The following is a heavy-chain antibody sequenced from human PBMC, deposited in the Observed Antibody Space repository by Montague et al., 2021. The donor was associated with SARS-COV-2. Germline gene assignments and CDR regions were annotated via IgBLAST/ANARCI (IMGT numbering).Heavy chain of an antibody. CDR1: GGSFSGYY. CDR2: INHSGST. Sequence: SETLSLTCAVYGGSFSGYYWSWIRQPPGKGLEWIGEINHSGSTNYNPSLNRRVTISIDTSKNQFSLKLSSVTATDTAVYYCTREGYQVLWSDYYYYGMDVWGQGTTVTVSS. CDR3: TREGYQVLWSDYYYYGMDV. J-gene: IGHJ6*02. D-gene: IGHD2-2*01. V-gene: IGHV4-34*01.